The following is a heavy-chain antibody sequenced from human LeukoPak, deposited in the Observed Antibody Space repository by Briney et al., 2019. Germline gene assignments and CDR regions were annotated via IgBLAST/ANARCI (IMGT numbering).Heavy chain of an antibody. CDR1: GGSISSYY. V-gene: IGHV4-4*07. Sequence: SETLSLTCTVSGGSISSYYWSWIRQPAGKGLEWIGRIYTSGSTNYNPSLKSRATMSVDTSKNQFSLKLSSVTAADTAVYYCAREGYSYGYRGVDYWGQGTLVTVSS. J-gene: IGHJ4*02. CDR2: IYTSGST. D-gene: IGHD5-18*01. CDR3: AREGYSYGYRGVDY.